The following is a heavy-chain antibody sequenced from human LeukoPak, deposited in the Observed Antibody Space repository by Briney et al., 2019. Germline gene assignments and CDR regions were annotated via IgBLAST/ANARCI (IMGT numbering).Heavy chain of an antibody. Sequence: SETLSLTCTVSAGSISSGRYYWRWIRQPAGKGLEWIGRIYTSGSTNYNPSLKSRVTISVDTSTNLFSLKLSSVTAAGTDAHYCATDEAAFVVVPAVFWFDAWGKGTMVTVSS. CDR3: ATDEAAFVVVPAVFWFDA. J-gene: IGHJ5*02. D-gene: IGHD2-2*01. CDR2: IYTSGST. CDR1: AGSISSGRYY. V-gene: IGHV4-61*02.